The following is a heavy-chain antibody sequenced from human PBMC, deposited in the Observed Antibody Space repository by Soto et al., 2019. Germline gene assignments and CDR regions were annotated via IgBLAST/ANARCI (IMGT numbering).Heavy chain of an antibody. Sequence: PSETLSLTCAVYGGSFSGYYWSWIRQPPGKGLEWIGEINHSGSTNYNPSLKSRVTISVDTSKNQFSLKLSSVTAADTAVYYCARGLYYYGSGSREFDYWGQGTLVTVSS. D-gene: IGHD3-10*01. V-gene: IGHV4-34*01. CDR2: INHSGST. CDR3: ARGLYYYGSGSREFDY. J-gene: IGHJ4*02. CDR1: GGSFSGYY.